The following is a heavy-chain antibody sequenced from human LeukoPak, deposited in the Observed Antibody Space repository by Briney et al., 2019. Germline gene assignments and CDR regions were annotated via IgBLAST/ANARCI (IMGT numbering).Heavy chain of an antibody. V-gene: IGHV3-7*01. CDR1: GFTFSSYW. Sequence: PGGSLTLSCAASGFTFSSYWMSWVRQPPGKGLEWVANIKQDERERYYVDSVKGRFSISRDNAKNALYLQMNSLRAEDTAVYYCARDFTIRGQGTLVTVSS. CDR3: ARDFTI. D-gene: IGHD5-24*01. J-gene: IGHJ4*02. CDR2: IKQDERER.